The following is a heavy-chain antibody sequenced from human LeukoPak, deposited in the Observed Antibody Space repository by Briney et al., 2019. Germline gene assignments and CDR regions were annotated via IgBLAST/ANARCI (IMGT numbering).Heavy chain of an antibody. D-gene: IGHD5-12*01. CDR1: GDSVFGSTAA. Sequence: SQTLSLTCAISGDSVFGSTAAWNWIRQSPSRGLEWLGRTYFRSQWSNDYAVSVKSRININPDTSKNQFSLHLTSVAPEDTAVYYCARDHYNSGYYRFDPWGQGTLVTVSS. V-gene: IGHV6-1*01. CDR3: ARDHYNSGYYRFDP. J-gene: IGHJ5*02. CDR2: TYFRSQWSN.